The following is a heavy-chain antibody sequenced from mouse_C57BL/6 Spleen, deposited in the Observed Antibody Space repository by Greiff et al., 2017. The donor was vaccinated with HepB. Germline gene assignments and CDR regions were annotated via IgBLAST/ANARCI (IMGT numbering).Heavy chain of an antibody. Sequence: EVMLVESGGGLVQPKGSLKLSCAASGFTFNSYAMHWVRQAPGKGLEWVARIRSKSSNYATYYADSVKDRFTISRDDSQSMLYLQMNNLKTEDTAMYYCVRGGPGGYLYYAMDDWGQGTSVTVSS. D-gene: IGHD2-2*01. CDR2: IRSKSSNYAT. V-gene: IGHV10-3*01. CDR3: VRGGPGGYLYYAMDD. J-gene: IGHJ4*01. CDR1: GFTFNSYA.